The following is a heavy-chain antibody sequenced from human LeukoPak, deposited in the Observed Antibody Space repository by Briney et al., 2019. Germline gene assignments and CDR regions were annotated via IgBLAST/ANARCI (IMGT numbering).Heavy chain of an antibody. V-gene: IGHV4-39*07. CDR1: GGSISSSSYY. Sequence: SETLSLTCTVAGGSISSSSYYWGWLRQPPGKGLGWIGSIYYSGSTYYNPSLKSRVTISVDTSKNQFSLKLSSVTAADTAMYYCARVSRGNSVGGDYWGQGTLVTVSS. D-gene: IGHD4-23*01. CDR2: IYYSGST. CDR3: ARVSRGNSVGGDY. J-gene: IGHJ4*02.